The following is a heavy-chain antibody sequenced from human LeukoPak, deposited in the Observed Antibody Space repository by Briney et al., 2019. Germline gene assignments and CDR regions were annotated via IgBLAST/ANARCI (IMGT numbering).Heavy chain of an antibody. CDR3: ATNRAEL. V-gene: IGHV4-4*02. CDR1: GGSISSGNW. D-gene: IGHD2-2*01. CDR2: IYHSGNT. Sequence: KSSETLSLTCAVSGGSISSGNWWSWVRQPPGKGLEWIGEIYHSGNTNYNPSLESRVTISMDKSKNQFSLKLSSVTAADTAVYYCATNRAELWGRGTLVTVSS. J-gene: IGHJ2*01.